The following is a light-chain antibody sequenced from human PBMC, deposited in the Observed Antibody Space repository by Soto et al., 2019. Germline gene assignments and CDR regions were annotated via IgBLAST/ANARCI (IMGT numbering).Light chain of an antibody. CDR1: ERINNY. CDR2: AAS. V-gene: IGKV1-12*01. J-gene: IGKJ4*01. Sequence: DIQMTQSPSSVSASVGDRVTITCRASERINNYLAWYQQQPGKAPKLLIYAASSLQRGVPSRFSGSGSGTEFTLTISNLQTEDCATYYCQQANSPPLTFGGGTKVDIK. CDR3: QQANSPPLT.